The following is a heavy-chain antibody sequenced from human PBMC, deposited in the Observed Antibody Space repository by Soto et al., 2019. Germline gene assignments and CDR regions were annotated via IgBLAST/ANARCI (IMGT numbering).Heavy chain of an antibody. V-gene: IGHV3-48*02. CDR3: ASDTFANWNVYYYGMDV. D-gene: IGHD1-20*01. Sequence: EVQLVESGGGLVQPGGSLRLSCAASAFTLSRYSMNWVRQAPGKGLEWISYISSGSGTIYYADSVKGRFTISRDNAKNSLYLQMNSLRDEDTAVYYCASDTFANWNVYYYGMDVWGQGTTVTVSS. J-gene: IGHJ6*02. CDR1: AFTLSRYS. CDR2: ISSGSGTI.